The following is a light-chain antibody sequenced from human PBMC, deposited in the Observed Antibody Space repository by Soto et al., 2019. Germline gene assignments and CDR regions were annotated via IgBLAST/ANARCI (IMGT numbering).Light chain of an antibody. V-gene: IGKV1-5*01. J-gene: IGKJ1*01. CDR1: QSISSW. CDR2: DAS. Sequence: DIQMTQSPSTLSASVGDRFTITCLASQSISSWLAWYQQKPGKAPKLLIYDASSLESGVPSRFSGSGSGTEFTLTISSLQPDDFATYYCQKYNSYSWTCGKGNKGAIK. CDR3: QKYNSYSWT.